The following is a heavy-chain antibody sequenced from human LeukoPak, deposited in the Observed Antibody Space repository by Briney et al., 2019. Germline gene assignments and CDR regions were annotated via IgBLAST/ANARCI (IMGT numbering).Heavy chain of an antibody. V-gene: IGHV3-30*18. CDR1: GFTFSNYG. CDR2: ISNDGSGE. Sequence: GGSLRPSCVASGFTFSNYGMHWVRQAPGKGLEWVAVISNDGSGEYYADSVKGRFTISRDNSKTTLYLQMNSLRIEDTAVYYCAKDRTATKYLFHYWGQGTLVTVSS. CDR3: AKDRTATKYLFHY. J-gene: IGHJ4*02. D-gene: IGHD1-14*01.